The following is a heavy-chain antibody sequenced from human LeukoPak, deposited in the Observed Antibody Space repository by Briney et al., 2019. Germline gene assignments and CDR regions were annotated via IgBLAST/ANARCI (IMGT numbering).Heavy chain of an antibody. D-gene: IGHD4-17*01. CDR3: ARMRTTVTSYYFDY. CDR1: GYTFTSYG. Sequence: SVKVSCKASGYTFTSYGISWVRQAPGQGLEWMGWISAYNGNTNYAQKLQGRVTMTTDTSTSTAYMELRSLRSDDTAVYYCARMRTTVTSYYFDYWGQGTLVTVSS. J-gene: IGHJ4*02. CDR2: ISAYNGNT. V-gene: IGHV1-18*01.